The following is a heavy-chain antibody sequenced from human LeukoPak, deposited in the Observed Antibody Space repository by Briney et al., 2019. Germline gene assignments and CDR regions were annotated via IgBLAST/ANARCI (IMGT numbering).Heavy chain of an antibody. CDR3: ARLQPTLGYYYFDY. Sequence: SETLSLTCTVSGGSISSYYWSWIRQPPGKGLEWIGYIYYSGSTNYNPSLKSRVTISVDTSKNQFALKLSSVTAADTAVYYCARLQPTLGYYYFDYWGQGTLVTVSS. CDR1: GGSISSYY. CDR2: IYYSGST. V-gene: IGHV4-59*08. D-gene: IGHD3-22*01. J-gene: IGHJ4*02.